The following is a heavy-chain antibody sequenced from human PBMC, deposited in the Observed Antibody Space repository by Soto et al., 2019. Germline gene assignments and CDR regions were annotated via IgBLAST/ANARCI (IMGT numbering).Heavy chain of an antibody. D-gene: IGHD2-2*01. Sequence: ASVKVSCKASGYTFTGYYMHWVRQAPGQGLEWMGWINPNSGGTNYAQKFQGWVTMTRDTSISTAYMELSRLRSDDTAVYYCARGEGYCSSTSCYSAFDYWGQGTLVTVSS. CDR2: INPNSGGT. CDR3: ARGEGYCSSTSCYSAFDY. CDR1: GYTFTGYY. V-gene: IGHV1-2*04. J-gene: IGHJ4*02.